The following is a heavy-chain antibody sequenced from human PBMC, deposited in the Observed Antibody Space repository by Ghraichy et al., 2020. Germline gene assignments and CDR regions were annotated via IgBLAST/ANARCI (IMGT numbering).Heavy chain of an antibody. Sequence: SETLSLTCTVSGGSISSGSYYWSWIRQPAGKGLEWIGRIYTSGSTNYNPSLKSRVTISVDTSKNQFSLKLSSVTAADTAVYYCARVPAYYSGYDWSYYGMDVWGQGTTVTVSS. D-gene: IGHD5-12*01. CDR3: ARVPAYYSGYDWSYYGMDV. CDR2: IYTSGST. J-gene: IGHJ6*02. V-gene: IGHV4-61*02. CDR1: GGSISSGSYY.